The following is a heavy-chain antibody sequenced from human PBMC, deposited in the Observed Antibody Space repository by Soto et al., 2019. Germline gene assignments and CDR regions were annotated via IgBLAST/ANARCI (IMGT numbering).Heavy chain of an antibody. V-gene: IGHV4-31*03. Sequence: SETLSLTCTVSGGSITSGGYFWSWIRQHPGKGLEWIGYIYYSGSTYYEPSLKSRVTISIDTSNNQLSLTLTSVTAADTAIYYCARGEWYSFESWRQGTLVTVSS. CDR3: ARGEWYSFES. CDR2: IYYSGST. CDR1: GGSITSGGYF. J-gene: IGHJ4*02. D-gene: IGHD3-3*01.